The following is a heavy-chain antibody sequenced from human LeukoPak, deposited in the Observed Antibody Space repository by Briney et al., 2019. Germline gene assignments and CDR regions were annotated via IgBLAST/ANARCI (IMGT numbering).Heavy chain of an antibody. Sequence: SETLPLTCTVSGGSIRSGGYYWGWIRQPPGKGLEWIGSIYHSGSTYYNPSLESRVTISVDTSKNQFSLKVISVTAADTAVYYCARGVGYCSGGRCPFDYWGRGTQVTVSS. CDR1: GGSIRSGGYY. J-gene: IGHJ4*01. D-gene: IGHD2-15*01. CDR3: ARGVGYCSGGRCPFDY. V-gene: IGHV4-39*07. CDR2: IYHSGST.